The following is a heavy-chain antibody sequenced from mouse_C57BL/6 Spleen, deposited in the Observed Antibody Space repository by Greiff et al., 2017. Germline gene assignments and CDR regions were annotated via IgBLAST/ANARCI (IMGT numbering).Heavy chain of an antibody. CDR2: IDPSDSYT. CDR1: GYTFTSYW. Sequence: QVQLKQPGAELVMPGASVKLSCKASGYTFTSYWMHWVKQRPGQGLEWIGEIDPSDSYTNYNQKFKGKSTLTVDKSSSTAYMQLSSLTSEDSAVYYCARLGGDYFDYWGQGTTLTVSS. V-gene: IGHV1-69*01. CDR3: ARLGGDYFDY. J-gene: IGHJ2*01.